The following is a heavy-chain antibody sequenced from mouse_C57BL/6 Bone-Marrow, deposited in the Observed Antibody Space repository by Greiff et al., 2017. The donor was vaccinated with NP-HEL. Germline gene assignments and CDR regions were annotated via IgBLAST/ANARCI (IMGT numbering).Heavy chain of an antibody. J-gene: IGHJ3*01. CDR3: AYDYDDWFAY. D-gene: IGHD2-4*01. Sequence: VHVKQSGPELVKPGDSVKISCKASGYSFTGYFMNWVMQSHGKSLEWIGRINPYNGDTFYNQKFKGKATLTVDKSSSTAHMELRSLTSEDSAVYYCAYDYDDWFAYWGQGTLVTVSA. V-gene: IGHV1-20*01. CDR2: INPYNGDT. CDR1: GYSFTGYF.